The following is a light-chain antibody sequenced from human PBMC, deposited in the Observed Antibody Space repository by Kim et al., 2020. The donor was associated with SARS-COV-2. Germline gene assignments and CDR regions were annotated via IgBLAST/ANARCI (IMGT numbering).Light chain of an antibody. CDR2: SDD. V-gene: IGLV1-44*01. Sequence: GRRIPLTCSGSRSNIGRNPVTWYQQHPGTAPKLLIHSDDQRPSGVPDRFSGSKSGTSASLAISGLQSEDEADYYCGTWDDSLHGWVFGGGTQLTVL. CDR3: GTWDDSLHGWV. J-gene: IGLJ3*02. CDR1: RSNIGRNP.